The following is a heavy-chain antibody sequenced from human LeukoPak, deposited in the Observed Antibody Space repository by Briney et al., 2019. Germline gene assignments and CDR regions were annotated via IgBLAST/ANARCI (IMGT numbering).Heavy chain of an antibody. V-gene: IGHV3-23*01. J-gene: IGHJ4*02. CDR2: ISGTGGST. D-gene: IGHD3-22*01. CDR1: GFTFRSYA. CDR3: AKDVPYYYDSSGIY. Sequence: PGGSLRLSCAASGFTFRSYAMTWVRQAPGKGLEWVSAISGTGGSTYYADSVKGRFTISRDNSKNTLYLQMNSLRAEDTAVYYCAKDVPYYYDSSGIYWGQGTLVTVSS.